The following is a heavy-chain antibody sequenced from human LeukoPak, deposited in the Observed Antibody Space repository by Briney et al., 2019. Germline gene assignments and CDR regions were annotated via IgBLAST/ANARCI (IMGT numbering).Heavy chain of an antibody. CDR1: GYTFTSYG. J-gene: IGHJ6*02. D-gene: IGHD3-22*01. CDR2: ISAYNGNT. V-gene: IGHV1-18*01. CDR3: ARDHPTYYYDSSGGYYYYYYGMDV. Sequence: GASVKVSCKASGYTFTSYGISWVRQAPGQGLEWMGWISAYNGNTNYAQKLQGRVTMTTDTCTSTAYMELRSLRSDDTAVYYCARDHPTYYYDSSGGYYYYYYGMDVWGQGTTVTVSS.